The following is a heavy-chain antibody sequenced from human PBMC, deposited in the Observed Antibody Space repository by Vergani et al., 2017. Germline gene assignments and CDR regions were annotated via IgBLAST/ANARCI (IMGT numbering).Heavy chain of an antibody. V-gene: IGHV3-30*18. J-gene: IGHJ4*02. D-gene: IGHD3-16*01. Sequence: QVQLVESGGGVVQPGRSLRLSCTASGFTFSTYGMHWVRQAPGKGLEWVAVISYDGSNTYYADSVKGRFTISRDNSKNTLYLQMNSLREADPAVCYCAKEGAVGVYLEYWGQGTLVTVSS. CDR1: GFTFSTYG. CDR3: AKEGAVGVYLEY. CDR2: ISYDGSNT.